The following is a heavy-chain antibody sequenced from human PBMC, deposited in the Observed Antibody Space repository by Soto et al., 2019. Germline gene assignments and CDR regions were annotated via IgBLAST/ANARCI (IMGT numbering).Heavy chain of an antibody. CDR2: MSGSSSTT. CDR1: GLTFSDYA. CDR3: AKNQERELPRVIDF. V-gene: IGHV3-23*01. D-gene: IGHD1-7*01. J-gene: IGHJ4*02. Sequence: GGSLRLSCATSGLTFSDYAMSWVRQAPGGGLEWVSSMSGSSSTTYYADSVKGRFTISRDRSKNTLYLQMSSLRAEDTALYYCAKNQERELPRVIDFWGQGTLVTVSS.